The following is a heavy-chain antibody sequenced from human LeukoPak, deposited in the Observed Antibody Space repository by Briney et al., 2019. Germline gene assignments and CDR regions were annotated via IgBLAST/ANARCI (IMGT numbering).Heavy chain of an antibody. D-gene: IGHD6-25*01. J-gene: IGHJ4*02. CDR2: IYYSGST. Sequence: SGTLSLTCTVSGGSISSSSYYWSWIRQPPGKGLEWIGSIYYSGSTYYNPSLKSRVTISVDTSKNQFSLKLSSVTAADTAVYYCARLDRGINAAHFDYWGQGTLVTVSS. CDR3: ARLDRGINAAHFDY. CDR1: GGSISSSSYY. V-gene: IGHV4-39*01.